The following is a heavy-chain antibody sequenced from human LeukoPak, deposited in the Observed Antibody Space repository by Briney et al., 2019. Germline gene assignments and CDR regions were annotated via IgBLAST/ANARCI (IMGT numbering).Heavy chain of an antibody. CDR3: ARDLSGYDYIDY. Sequence: SETLSLTRTVSGGSISSGGYYWSWIRQHPGKGLEWIGYIYYSGNTFYNPSLRSRVSISLDTSKNQFSLKLSSVTAADTAVYYCARDLSGYDYIDYWGQGALVTVSS. CDR1: GGSISSGGYY. J-gene: IGHJ4*02. D-gene: IGHD5-12*01. CDR2: IYYSGNT. V-gene: IGHV4-31*03.